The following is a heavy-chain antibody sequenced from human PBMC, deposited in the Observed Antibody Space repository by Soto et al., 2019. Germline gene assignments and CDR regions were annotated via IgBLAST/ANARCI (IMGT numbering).Heavy chain of an antibody. D-gene: IGHD4-17*01. CDR3: ARGDATKITVTTYYGMDV. J-gene: IGHJ6*02. V-gene: IGHV1-69*12. CDR2: IIPVFGTA. Sequence: QVQLVQSGAEVKKPGSSVKVSCKASGGTLSNYSVSWVRQAPGQGLEWMGGIIPVFGTANYAHKFQGRLTITADESTSTVYMDVSSLRSEDTAVYYCARGDATKITVTTYYGMDVWGQGTTVTVSS. CDR1: GGTLSNYS.